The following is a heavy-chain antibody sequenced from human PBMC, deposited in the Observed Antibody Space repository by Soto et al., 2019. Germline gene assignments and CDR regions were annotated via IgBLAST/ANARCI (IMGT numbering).Heavy chain of an antibody. J-gene: IGHJ4*02. CDR3: AKGPLTTAMANLVDY. V-gene: IGHV3-23*01. CDR1: GFTFSSYA. D-gene: IGHD5-18*01. CDR2: ISGSGGST. Sequence: WWSLRLSCAASGFTFSSYAMSWFRQAPGKGLEWVSAISGSGGSTYYADSVKGRFTISRDNSKNTLYLQMNSLRAEDTAVYYCAKGPLTTAMANLVDYWGQGTLVTVSS.